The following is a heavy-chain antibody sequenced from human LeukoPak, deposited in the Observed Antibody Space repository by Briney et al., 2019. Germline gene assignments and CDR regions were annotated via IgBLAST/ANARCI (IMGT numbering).Heavy chain of an antibody. D-gene: IGHD2/OR15-2a*01. V-gene: IGHV1-2*02. J-gene: IGHJ4*02. CDR3: ARRLVSHLSFDY. Sequence: ASVTVSCKASGYTFTGYFVHWVRQAPGQGIEWMGWINPDSGGTNYAQKFQGRVTMTRDTSISTAYMELNRLRSDDSAVYYCARRLVSHLSFDYWGQGTLVTVSS. CDR2: INPDSGGT. CDR1: GYTFTGYF.